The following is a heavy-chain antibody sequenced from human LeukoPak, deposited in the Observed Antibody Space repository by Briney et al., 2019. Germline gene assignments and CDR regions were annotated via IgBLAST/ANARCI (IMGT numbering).Heavy chain of an antibody. CDR2: INPSGGST. CDR1: GYTFTSYY. Sequence: ASVKVSCKASGYTFTSYYMHWVRQAPGQGLEWMGIINPSGGSTSYAQKFQGRVTMTRDTSTSTVYMELSSLRSEDTAVYYCARGGTMVRRADAFDIWGQGTMVTVSS. J-gene: IGHJ3*02. D-gene: IGHD3-10*01. CDR3: ARGGTMVRRADAFDI. V-gene: IGHV1-46*01.